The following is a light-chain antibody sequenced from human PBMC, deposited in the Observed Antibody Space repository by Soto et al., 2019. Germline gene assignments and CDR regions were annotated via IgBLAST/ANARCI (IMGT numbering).Light chain of an antibody. CDR2: GAS. Sequence: DIQMTQSPSSLSASIGDRVTITCQASQSISSYLHWYQQKPGKAPNLLIYGASSLQSGVPSRFSGSGYGTDFTLTISSLQPEDFATYFCEQSYSTPTFGQGTKVEIK. CDR1: QSISSY. V-gene: IGKV1-39*01. J-gene: IGKJ2*01. CDR3: EQSYSTPT.